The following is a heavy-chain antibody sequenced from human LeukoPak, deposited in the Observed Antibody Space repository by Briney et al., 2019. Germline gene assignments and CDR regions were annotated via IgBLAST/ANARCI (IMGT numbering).Heavy chain of an antibody. V-gene: IGHV3-48*04. D-gene: IGHD3-10*01. CDR2: ISSRASAV. Sequence: QAGGSLRLSCAASGFTFSSYGMSWVRQAPGKGLEWVSYISSRASAVYYADSVKGRFTISRDNAKHSLYLQMDSLRAEDTAVYYCASSLTMVRGDYWGQGTLVTVSS. J-gene: IGHJ4*02. CDR3: ASSLTMVRGDY. CDR1: GFTFSSYG.